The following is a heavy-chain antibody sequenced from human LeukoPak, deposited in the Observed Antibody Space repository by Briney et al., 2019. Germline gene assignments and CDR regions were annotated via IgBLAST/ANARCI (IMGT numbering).Heavy chain of an antibody. CDR2: ISSSSSTI. CDR3: ARDGTGAAGLIDY. Sequence: GGSLRLSCAASGITFSSYSMNWVRQAPGKGLEWVSYISSSSSTIYYADSVKGRFTISRDNAKNSLYLQMNSLRAEDTAVYYCARDGTGAAGLIDYWGQGTLVTVSS. D-gene: IGHD6-13*01. CDR1: GITFSSYS. J-gene: IGHJ4*02. V-gene: IGHV3-48*01.